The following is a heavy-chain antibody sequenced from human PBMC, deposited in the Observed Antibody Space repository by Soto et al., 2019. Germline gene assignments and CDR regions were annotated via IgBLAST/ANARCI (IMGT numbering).Heavy chain of an antibody. J-gene: IGHJ4*02. Sequence: SETLSLTCSVSGDSMSGSPYFWGWIRQPPGKGLEWIGHISYTGTAYYNSSLRSRVTLSVETSKNQFSLNLNSVTAADAAVYYCARRRETGQHFFDFWALGTLVLVSS. CDR1: GDSMSGSPYF. V-gene: IGHV4-39*01. CDR2: ISYTGTA. D-gene: IGHD3-9*01. CDR3: ARRRETGQHFFDF.